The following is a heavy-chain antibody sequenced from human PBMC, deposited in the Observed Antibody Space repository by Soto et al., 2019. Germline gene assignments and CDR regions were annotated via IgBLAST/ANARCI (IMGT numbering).Heavy chain of an antibody. CDR3: TRDIFRTITTIDY. CDR1: GFNFDDHA. J-gene: IGHJ4*02. CDR2: ISWTGSFV. Sequence: EVQLVESGGGLVQPGRSLRLSCAASGFNFDDHAMNWVRQVPGKGLAWVSGISWTGSFVGYADSVKGRFTISRDNAKNSLFLQMDRLRPEDTAFYYCTRDIFRTITTIDYWGQGTLVTVSS. V-gene: IGHV3-9*01. D-gene: IGHD1-1*01.